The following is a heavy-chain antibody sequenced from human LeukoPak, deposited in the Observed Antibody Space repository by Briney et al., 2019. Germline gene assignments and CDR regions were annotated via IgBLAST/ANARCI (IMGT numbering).Heavy chain of an antibody. CDR3: ASRFNDYGDYGGDY. V-gene: IGHV4-34*01. D-gene: IGHD4-17*01. CDR1: SGLFSGYQ. J-gene: IGHJ4*02. CDR2: INHSGST. Sequence: SETLSLTCAVYSGLFSGYQWSWIRQPPGKGLEWIGEINHSGSTNYNPSLKSRATISVDTSKNQFSLKLSSVTAADTAVYYCASRFNDYGDYGGDYWGQGTLVTVSS.